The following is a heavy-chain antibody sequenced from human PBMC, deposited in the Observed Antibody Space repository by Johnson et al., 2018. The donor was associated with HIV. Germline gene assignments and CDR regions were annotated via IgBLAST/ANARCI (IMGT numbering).Heavy chain of an antibody. CDR2: ISGSGGST. V-gene: IGHV3-23*04. Sequence: EVQLVESGGGLVQPGGSLRLSCAASGFTFSSYAMSWVRQAPGKGLEWVSAISGSGGSTYYADSVKGRFTISRDNSKNSLYLQMNSLRAEDTAVYYCARTQRVTMIVVSLGAFDIWGQGTMVTVSS. CDR3: ARTQRVTMIVVSLGAFDI. J-gene: IGHJ3*02. D-gene: IGHD3-22*01. CDR1: GFTFSSYA.